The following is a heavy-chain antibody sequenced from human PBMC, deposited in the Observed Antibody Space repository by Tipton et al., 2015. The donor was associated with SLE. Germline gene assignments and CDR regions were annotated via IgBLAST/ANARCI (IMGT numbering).Heavy chain of an antibody. D-gene: IGHD2-8*01. CDR3: ARGMLTWRGAIIGVDV. CDR1: GGSISSHH. Sequence: TLSLTCSVSGGSISSHHWIWIRQPPGKGLEWVGYISYGGGTNYNPSLKSRVTMSLDTSKNQFSLKLTSVTAADTAVYYCARGMLTWRGAIIGVDVWGQGTSVNVSS. CDR2: ISYGGGT. V-gene: IGHV4-59*08. J-gene: IGHJ6*02.